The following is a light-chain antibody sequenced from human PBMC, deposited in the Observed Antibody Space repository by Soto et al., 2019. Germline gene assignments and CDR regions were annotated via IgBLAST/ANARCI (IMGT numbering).Light chain of an antibody. V-gene: IGKV3-11*01. J-gene: IGKJ4*01. Sequence: ETVLTQSPATLSLSPGERATLSCRASQSVSSYLAWYQQKPGQAPILLIYDASNRATGISARFSGSGSGTDFTLTISSLEPEDFAVYYCQQRSNWPLTFGGGTKVEIK. CDR1: QSVSSY. CDR2: DAS. CDR3: QQRSNWPLT.